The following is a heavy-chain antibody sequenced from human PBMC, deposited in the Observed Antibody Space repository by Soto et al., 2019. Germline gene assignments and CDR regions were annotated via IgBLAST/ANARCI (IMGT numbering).Heavy chain of an antibody. CDR2: INPNSGGT. D-gene: IGHD3-3*01. CDR3: AVAGFDFWSGYYTGDYYNYGMDV. V-gene: IGHV1-2*02. CDR1: GYIFTGYY. J-gene: IGHJ6*02. Sequence: DSVKVSCKASGYIFTGYYIQWVRQAPGQGLEWMGWINPNSGGTDFAQKFQGRVIMTGDTSISTAYMELSRLRSDDTAVYYCAVAGFDFWSGYYTGDYYNYGMDVWGQGTTVTLSS.